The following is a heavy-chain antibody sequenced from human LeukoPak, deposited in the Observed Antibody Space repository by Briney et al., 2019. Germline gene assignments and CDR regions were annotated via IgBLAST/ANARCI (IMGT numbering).Heavy chain of an antibody. V-gene: IGHV3-30*02. CDR2: IRYDGSNK. Sequence: PGGSLRLSCAASGFTFSSYGMHWVRQAPGKGLEWVAFIRYDGSNKYYTDSVKGRFTISRDNSKNTLYLQMNSLRVEDTAVYYCAKYYRESSGASPLDYWGQGTRVPVSS. J-gene: IGHJ4*02. CDR1: GFTFSSYG. D-gene: IGHD3-22*01. CDR3: AKYYRESSGASPLDY.